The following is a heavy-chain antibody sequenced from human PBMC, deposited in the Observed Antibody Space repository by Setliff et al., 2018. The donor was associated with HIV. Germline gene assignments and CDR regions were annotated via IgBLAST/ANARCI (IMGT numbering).Heavy chain of an antibody. V-gene: IGHV5-51*01. CDR1: GYSFTNPW. J-gene: IGHJ3*02. D-gene: IGHD6-13*01. CDR2: IYPGDSDA. Sequence: PGESLKISCKGSGYSFTNPWIGWVRQMPGKGLEWVGIIYPGDSDAKYNPSFQGQVTISADKSISTAYLQWSNLKASDTAMYYCARGATGNLEALDIWGQGTMVTVSS. CDR3: ARGATGNLEALDI.